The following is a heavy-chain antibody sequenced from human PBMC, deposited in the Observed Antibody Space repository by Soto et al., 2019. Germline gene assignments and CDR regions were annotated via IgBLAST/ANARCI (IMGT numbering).Heavy chain of an antibody. Sequence: QVQLVQSGAEVKKPGSSVKVSCKASGGTFSSYAISWVRQAPGQGLEWMGGLIPLFGTANYAQKFQGRVTITADESTSTANMELSSLRSEDTAVYYCGRHVPAAGYYYGMDVWGQGTTVTVSS. D-gene: IGHD2-2*01. J-gene: IGHJ6*02. V-gene: IGHV1-69*12. CDR3: GRHVPAAGYYYGMDV. CDR1: GGTFSSYA. CDR2: LIPLFGTA.